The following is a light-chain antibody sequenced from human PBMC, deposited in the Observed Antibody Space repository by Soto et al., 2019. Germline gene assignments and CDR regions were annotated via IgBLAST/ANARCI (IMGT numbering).Light chain of an antibody. J-gene: IGKJ1*01. Sequence: EVVMTQSLATLAVSPGERAALSPSASQSVSINLAWYYQKPGQAPRLLIYGASTRATGIPARFSGSVSGTEFTLTISSLQSEDFAVYYCQQYNDWPRTFGQGTKVDIK. CDR3: QQYNDWPRT. V-gene: IGKV3-15*01. CDR2: GAS. CDR1: QSVSIN.